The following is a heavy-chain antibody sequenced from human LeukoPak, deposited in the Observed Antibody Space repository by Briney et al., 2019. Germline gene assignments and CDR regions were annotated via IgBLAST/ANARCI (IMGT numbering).Heavy chain of an antibody. Sequence: GGSLRLSCAASGFTFSSSWMSWVRQAPGTGLEWVANIKQDGSEKYYVDSVKGRFTISRGNAKNSLYLQMNSLRAEDTAVYYCARIYCSGGSCYFDYWGQGTLVTVSS. J-gene: IGHJ4*02. CDR3: ARIYCSGGSCYFDY. D-gene: IGHD2-15*01. CDR2: IKQDGSEK. CDR1: GFTFSSSW. V-gene: IGHV3-7*03.